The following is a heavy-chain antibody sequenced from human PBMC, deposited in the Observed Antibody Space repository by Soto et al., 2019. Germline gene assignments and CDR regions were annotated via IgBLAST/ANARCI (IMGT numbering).Heavy chain of an antibody. J-gene: IGHJ6*02. CDR1: GFTFSSYS. CDR3: ARAGGADAGIYYGMDV. CDR2: ISSSSSYI. Sequence: GGSLRLSCAASGFTFSSYSMNWVRQAPGKGLEWVSSISSSSSYIYYADSVKGRFTISRDNAKNSLYLQMNSLRAEDTAVYYCARAGGADAGIYYGMDVWGQGTTVTVSS. V-gene: IGHV3-21*01. D-gene: IGHD3-16*01.